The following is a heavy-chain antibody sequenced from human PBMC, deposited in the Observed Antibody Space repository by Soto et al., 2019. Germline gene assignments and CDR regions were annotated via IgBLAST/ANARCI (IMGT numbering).Heavy chain of an antibody. Sequence: SETLSLTCTVSGGSISSYYWSWIRQPPGKGLEWIGYIYYSGSTNYNPSLKSRVTISVDTSKNQFSLKLSSVTAADTAVYYCARAGSWYEYYYYMDVWGKGTTVTVSS. J-gene: IGHJ6*03. CDR2: IYYSGST. V-gene: IGHV4-59*01. CDR3: ARAGSWYEYYYYMDV. D-gene: IGHD6-13*01. CDR1: GGSISSYY.